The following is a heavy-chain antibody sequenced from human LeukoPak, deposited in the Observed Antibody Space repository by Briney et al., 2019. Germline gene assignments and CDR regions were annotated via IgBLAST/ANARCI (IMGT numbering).Heavy chain of an antibody. J-gene: IGHJ5*02. D-gene: IGHD6-13*01. CDR3: ARHRPDYSSTSNRNWFDP. V-gene: IGHV4-59*08. Sequence: SETLSLTCTVSGGSISSYYWSWIRQPPGKGLEWIGYIYYSGSTNYNPSLKSRVTISVKTSKNQFSLRLSSVTAADTAVYFCARHRPDYSSTSNRNWFDPWGQGTLVTVSS. CDR2: IYYSGST. CDR1: GGSISSYY.